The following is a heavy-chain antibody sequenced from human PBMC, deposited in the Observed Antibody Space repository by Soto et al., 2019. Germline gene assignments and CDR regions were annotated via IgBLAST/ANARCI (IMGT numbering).Heavy chain of an antibody. V-gene: IGHV3-74*01. CDR3: ARAPYYYGSGSYYSY. CDR2: INSDGSST. Sequence: PGGSLRLSCAASGFTFSSYGVHWVRQAPGKGLVWVSRINSDGSSTSYADSVKGRFTISRDNAKNTLYLQMNSLRAEDTAVYYCARAPYYYGSGSYYSYWGQGTLVTVSS. CDR1: GFTFSSYG. D-gene: IGHD3-10*01. J-gene: IGHJ4*02.